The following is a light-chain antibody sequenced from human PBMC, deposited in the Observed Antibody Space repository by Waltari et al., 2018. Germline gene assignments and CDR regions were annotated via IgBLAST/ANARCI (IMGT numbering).Light chain of an antibody. CDR1: ALPNKS. CDR3: YSGDDSGNQEV. J-gene: IGLJ2*01. CDR2: EDT. V-gene: IGLV3-10*01. Sequence: SYELTQPPSVSVSPGQTARNTCSGAALPNKSVYWYQQKSGQAPVLVIYEDTQRPSGIPERFSGSSSGTMATLTISGAQVEDEADYYCYSGDDSGNQEVFGGGTKLTVL.